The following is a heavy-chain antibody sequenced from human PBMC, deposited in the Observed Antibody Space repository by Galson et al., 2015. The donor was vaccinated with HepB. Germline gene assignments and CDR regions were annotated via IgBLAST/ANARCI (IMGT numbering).Heavy chain of an antibody. CDR2: VDGSGDNT. V-gene: IGHV3-23*01. D-gene: IGHD2-15*01. CDR3: ASLSHGSWPVTDS. Sequence: SLRLSCAASGFTFSSYTMNWVRQAPGKGLEWVSTVDGSGDNTYYADSVKGRFTISRDNSKNTLHLQMNSLRAEDTNIYYCASLSHGSWPVTDSRAQGTRVTVPS. CDR1: GFTFSSYT. J-gene: IGHJ4*02.